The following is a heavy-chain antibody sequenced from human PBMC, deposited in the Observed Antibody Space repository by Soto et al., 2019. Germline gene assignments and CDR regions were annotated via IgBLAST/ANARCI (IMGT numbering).Heavy chain of an antibody. CDR3: VKTPAQYYYGT. Sequence: QSEVTLRLSCSASGFLPSSYPKQWVRQAPGKGLESVSAISNTGGSIFYTASVKGRFTISRDSSRNALYLQMSSLRVEDTAVYYCVKTPAQYYYGTWGQGTLVKISS. D-gene: IGHD3-16*01. CDR2: ISNTGGSI. V-gene: IGHV3-64D*08. CDR1: GFLPSSYP. J-gene: IGHJ4*02.